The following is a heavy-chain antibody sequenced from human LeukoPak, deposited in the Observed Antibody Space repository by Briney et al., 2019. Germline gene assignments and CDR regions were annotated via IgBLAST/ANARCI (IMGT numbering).Heavy chain of an antibody. CDR3: TRAVAGHPD. J-gene: IGHJ4*02. CDR2: INHSGYT. D-gene: IGHD6-19*01. V-gene: IGHV4-34*01. Sequence: SETLSLTCGVSGVPFSNYYWSWVRQSPTQGLAWIGEINHSGYTNYNPSLKSRVTMSIDTSKNQFSLKLTSVTAADAGVYYCTRAVAGHPDWGQGTLVTVSS. CDR1: GVPFSNYY.